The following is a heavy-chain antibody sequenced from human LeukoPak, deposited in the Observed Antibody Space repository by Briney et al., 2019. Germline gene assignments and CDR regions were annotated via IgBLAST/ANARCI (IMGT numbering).Heavy chain of an antibody. V-gene: IGHV1-2*02. CDR2: INPNSGGT. J-gene: IGHJ4*02. Sequence: GASVKVSCKASGYTFTGYYMHWVRQAPGQGLEWMGWINPNSGGTNYAQKFQGRVTMTRDTSISTAYMELSRLRSDDTAVYYCARDRSDSTTWYVGSHWGQGTLVTVSS. CDR1: GYTFTGYY. D-gene: IGHD2-2*01. CDR3: ARDRSDSTTWYVGSH.